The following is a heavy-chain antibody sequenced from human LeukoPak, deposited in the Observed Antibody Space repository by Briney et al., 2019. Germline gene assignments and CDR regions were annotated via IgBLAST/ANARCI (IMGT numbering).Heavy chain of an antibody. CDR1: GFTFSSYW. Sequence: GGSLRLSCAASGFTFSSYWMSWVRQAPGKGLEWVANIKQDGSEEYYVDSVKGRFTISRDNAKNSLYLQMNSLRAEDTAVYYCARRRDYGDYFFDYWGQGTLVTVSS. D-gene: IGHD4-17*01. J-gene: IGHJ4*02. CDR3: ARRRDYGDYFFDY. V-gene: IGHV3-7*01. CDR2: IKQDGSEE.